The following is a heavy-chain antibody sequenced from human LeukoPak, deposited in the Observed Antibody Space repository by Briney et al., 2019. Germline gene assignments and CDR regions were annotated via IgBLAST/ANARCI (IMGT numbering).Heavy chain of an antibody. V-gene: IGHV3-23*01. CDR2: ISDSGGRT. CDR3: ARDAYYDSSGYQDY. Sequence: GGSLRLSCAVSGITLSNYGMSWVRQAPGKGLEWVAGISDSGGRTNYADSVKGRFTISRDNAKNSLYLQMNSLRAEDTAVYYCARDAYYDSSGYQDYWGQGTLVTVSS. D-gene: IGHD3-22*01. J-gene: IGHJ4*02. CDR1: GITLSNYG.